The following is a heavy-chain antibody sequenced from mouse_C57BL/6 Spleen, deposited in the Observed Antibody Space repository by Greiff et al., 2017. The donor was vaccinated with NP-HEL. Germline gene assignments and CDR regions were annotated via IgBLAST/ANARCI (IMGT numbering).Heavy chain of an antibody. CDR2: ISDGGSYT. CDR3: ARDGNYGMGY. Sequence: EVMLVESGGGLVKPGGSLKLSCAASGFTFSSYAMSWVRQTPEKRLEWVATISDGGSYTYYPDNVKGRFTISRDNAKNNLYLQMSHLKSEDTAMYYCARDGNYGMGYWGQGTSVTVSS. V-gene: IGHV5-4*01. J-gene: IGHJ4*01. CDR1: GFTFSSYA. D-gene: IGHD1-1*01.